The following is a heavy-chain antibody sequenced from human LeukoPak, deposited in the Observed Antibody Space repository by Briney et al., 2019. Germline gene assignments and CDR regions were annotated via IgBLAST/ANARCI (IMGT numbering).Heavy chain of an antibody. CDR1: GGSISRGDYY. Sequence: PSQTLSLTCTVSGGSISRGDYYWSWIRQPPGKGLEWIGYIYYSVSTYYNPSLKSRLTLSVDTSKNQFSLKLSSVTAADTAVYYCAREAATDPSFDYWGQGTLVTVSS. V-gene: IGHV4-30-4*01. J-gene: IGHJ4*02. CDR3: AREAATDPSFDY. CDR2: IYYSVST. D-gene: IGHD1-26*01.